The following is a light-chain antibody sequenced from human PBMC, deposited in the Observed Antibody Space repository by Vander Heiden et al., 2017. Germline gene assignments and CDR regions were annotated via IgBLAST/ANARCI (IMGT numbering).Light chain of an antibody. V-gene: IGKV3-20*01. J-gene: IGKJ1*01. CDR2: RAS. Sequence: ELVLTQSPGTLSFSPGERATLSCTASQGVTSRFLAWYQQKSGQAPRLLIYRASSRATGVPDRFSGSGSGTDYTLTISRLEPEDFGVYYCQQYGSSSWTFGQGTNVEIK. CDR1: QGVTSRF. CDR3: QQYGSSSWT.